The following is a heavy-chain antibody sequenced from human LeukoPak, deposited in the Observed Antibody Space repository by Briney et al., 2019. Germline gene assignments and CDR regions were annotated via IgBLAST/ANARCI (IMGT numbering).Heavy chain of an antibody. CDR2: ISSSGSTI. J-gene: IGHJ6*03. CDR1: GFTFSSYE. CDR3: ARETYSGSYYYYYYMDV. D-gene: IGHD1-26*01. Sequence: PGGSLRLSCAASGFTFSSYEMNWVRQAPGKGLEWVSYISSSGSTIYYADSVKGRFTISRDNAKNSLYLQMNSLRAEDTAVYYCARETYSGSYYYYYYMDVWGKGTTVTISS. V-gene: IGHV3-48*03.